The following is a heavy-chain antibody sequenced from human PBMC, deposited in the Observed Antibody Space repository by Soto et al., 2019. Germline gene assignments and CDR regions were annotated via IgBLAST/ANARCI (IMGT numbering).Heavy chain of an antibody. CDR1: GFTFSRYA. V-gene: IGHV3-30-3*01. Sequence: QVQLVESGGGVVQPGRSLRLSCEASGFTFSRYAMHWVRQAPGKELEWVAVLSFDGSNKYYADSVKGRFTISRDNSKNTLFLQMNGLRVEDTAVYYCARDPTVSTVTYFDYWGQGTLVTVSS. CDR3: ARDPTVSTVTYFDY. J-gene: IGHJ4*02. CDR2: LSFDGSNK. D-gene: IGHD4-4*01.